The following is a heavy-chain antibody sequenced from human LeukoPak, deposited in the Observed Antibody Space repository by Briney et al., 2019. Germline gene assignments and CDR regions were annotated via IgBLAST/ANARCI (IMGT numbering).Heavy chain of an antibody. J-gene: IGHJ4*02. V-gene: IGHV1-69*13. CDR1: GGTFSSYA. CDR2: IIPIFGTA. Sequence: SVKVSCKASGGTFSSYAISWVRQAPGQGLEWMGGIIPIFGTANYAQKFQGRVTITADESTSTAYMELSSLRSEDTAVYYCARDVRPQDEYSSSYSLDYWGQGTLVTVSS. D-gene: IGHD6-6*01. CDR3: ARDVRPQDEYSSSYSLDY.